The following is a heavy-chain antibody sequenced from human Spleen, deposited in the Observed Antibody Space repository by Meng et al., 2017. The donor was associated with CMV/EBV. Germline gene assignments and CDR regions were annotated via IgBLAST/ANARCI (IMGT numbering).Heavy chain of an antibody. CDR1: GGTLSNYA. Sequence: CKASGGTLSNYAINWVRQAPGQGLEWMGGIIPLLDITNYAQNFQGRVTITTDESTNTAYMELTSLRSEDTAVYYCASGAFISKCFSFWGQGTLVTVSS. CDR3: ASGAFISKCFSF. V-gene: IGHV1-69*05. J-gene: IGHJ4*02. D-gene: IGHD3-16*01. CDR2: IIPLLDIT.